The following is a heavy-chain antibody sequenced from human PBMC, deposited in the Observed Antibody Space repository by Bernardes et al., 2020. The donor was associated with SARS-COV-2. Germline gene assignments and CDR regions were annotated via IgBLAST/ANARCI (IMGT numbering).Heavy chain of an antibody. CDR3: AKDFSDIVVVPAAMGHYGMDV. CDR2: ISWNSGSI. Sequence: SLRLSCAASGFTFDDYAMHWVRQAPGKGLEWVSGISWNSGSIGYADSVKGRFTISRDNAKNSLYLQMNSLRAEDTALYYCAKDFSDIVVVPAAMGHYGMDVWGQGTTVTVSS. J-gene: IGHJ6*02. CDR1: GFTFDDYA. V-gene: IGHV3-9*01. D-gene: IGHD2-2*01.